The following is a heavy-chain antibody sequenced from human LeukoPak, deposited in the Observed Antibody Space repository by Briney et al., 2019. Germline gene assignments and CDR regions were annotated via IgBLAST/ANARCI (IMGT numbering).Heavy chain of an antibody. CDR3: ARHVPVIPTTKRYFYMDV. CDR1: GDSIDSGNYY. V-gene: IGHV4-39*01. J-gene: IGHJ6*03. CDR2: IHFGGNT. Sequence: PSETLSLTCTVSGDSIDSGNYYWGWSRQPPGQGLEWIGNIHFGGNTYYNPSLKSRLGLPLDTSTNRFSLTMTSATAADSAVYYCARHVPVIPTTKRYFYMDVWGKGTTVTVSS. D-gene: IGHD1-14*01.